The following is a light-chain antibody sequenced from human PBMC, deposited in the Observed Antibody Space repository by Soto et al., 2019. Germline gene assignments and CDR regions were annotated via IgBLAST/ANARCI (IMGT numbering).Light chain of an antibody. V-gene: IGKV3-11*01. CDR2: DAS. CDR3: QHRSNWPRGT. CDR1: QSVGSY. Sequence: EIVLTQSPATLSLSPGERATLSCRASQSVGSYLGWYQHKPGQAPRLLIYDASNRAPGIPARFSGSGSGTDFTLTISSLEPEDFAVYYCQHRSNWPRGTFGQGTKVDIK. J-gene: IGKJ2*01.